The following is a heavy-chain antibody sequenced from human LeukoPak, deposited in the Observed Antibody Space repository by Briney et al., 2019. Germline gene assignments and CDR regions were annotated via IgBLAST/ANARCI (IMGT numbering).Heavy chain of an antibody. D-gene: IGHD2-15*01. CDR1: GGPIRSYY. J-gene: IGHJ6*03. CDR2: IYYSGST. V-gene: IGHV4-59*01. CDR3: ARVEGSYYYYYMDV. Sequence: PSETLSLTCTVSGGPIRSYYWNWIRQPPGKGLEWIGYIYYSGSTNYNPSLKSRVTISVDTSKNQFSLNLNSVTAADTAVYYCARVEGSYYYYYMDVWGKGTTVTVSS.